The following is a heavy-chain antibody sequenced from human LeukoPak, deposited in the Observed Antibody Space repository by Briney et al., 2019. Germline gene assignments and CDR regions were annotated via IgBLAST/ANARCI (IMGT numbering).Heavy chain of an antibody. CDR2: IYYSGST. D-gene: IGHD3-9*01. CDR3: ARGRRLGLRYFDWLPYFDY. V-gene: IGHV4-39*01. J-gene: IGHJ4*02. CDR1: GGSISSSSYY. Sequence: SETLSLTCTVSGGSISSSSYYWGWLRQPPGKGLEWIGSIYYSGSTYYNPSLKSRVTISVDTSKNQFSLKLSSVTAADTAVYYCARGRRLGLRYFDWLPYFDYWGQGTLVTVSS.